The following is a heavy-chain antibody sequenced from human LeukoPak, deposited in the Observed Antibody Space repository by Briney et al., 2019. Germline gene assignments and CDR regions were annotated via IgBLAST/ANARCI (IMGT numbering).Heavy chain of an antibody. D-gene: IGHD3-3*01. CDR3: ARGPPYYDFWSGYVGVIDP. J-gene: IGHJ5*02. CDR2: INHSGST. CDR1: VGSFSGYY. Sequence: SETLSLTCAVYVGSFSGYYWSWIRQPPGKGLEWIGEINHSGSTNYNPSLKSRVTISVDPSKKQFSLKLSSVTAADTAVYYCARGPPYYDFWSGYVGVIDPWGQGTLVTVSS. V-gene: IGHV4-34*01.